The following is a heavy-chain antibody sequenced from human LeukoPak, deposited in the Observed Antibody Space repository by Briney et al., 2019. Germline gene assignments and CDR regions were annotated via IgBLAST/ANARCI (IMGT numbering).Heavy chain of an antibody. Sequence: GGSLRLSCAGSGFTFSDAWMSWVRQAPGKGLEWVGRIKSKSDSGTIDYAAPVKGRFTISRDDSRNTLYLQMNSLKTEDTAVYYCTTRRQDGWWGQGTLVTVS. J-gene: IGHJ4*02. CDR3: TTRRQDGW. CDR1: GFTFSDAW. D-gene: IGHD2-15*01. CDR2: IKSKSDSGTI. V-gene: IGHV3-15*01.